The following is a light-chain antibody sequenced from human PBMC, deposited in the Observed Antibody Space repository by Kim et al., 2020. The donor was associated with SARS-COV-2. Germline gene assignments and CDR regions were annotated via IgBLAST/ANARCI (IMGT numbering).Light chain of an antibody. J-gene: IGKJ1*01. CDR3: QKYDSAPWT. CDR2: GAS. Sequence: GDRVTITCRASQVINNYLAWYQQKPGKAPTVLIYGASTWHSGVPSRFSGSGSGTEFTLTISSLQPEDVGTYYCQKYDSAPWTFGHGTKVDIK. V-gene: IGKV1-27*01. CDR1: QVINNY.